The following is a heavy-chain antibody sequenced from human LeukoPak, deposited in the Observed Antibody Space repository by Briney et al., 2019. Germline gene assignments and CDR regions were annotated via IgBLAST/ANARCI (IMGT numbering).Heavy chain of an antibody. V-gene: IGHV3-43*02. CDR2: ISGDGGST. D-gene: IGHD3-10*01. CDR3: AKVNPLRFGDGGHFDY. J-gene: IGHJ4*02. Sequence: GGSVRLSCTASGFPFDDYAMHWARDAPGKALEWVSLISGDGGSTYYADSVKGRFTISRDNSKNSLYLQMNSLRTEDTALYYCAKVNPLRFGDGGHFDYWGQGTLVTVSS. CDR1: GFPFDDYA.